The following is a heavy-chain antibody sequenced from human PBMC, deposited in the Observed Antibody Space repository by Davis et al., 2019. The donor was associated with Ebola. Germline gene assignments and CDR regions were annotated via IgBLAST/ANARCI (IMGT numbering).Heavy chain of an antibody. CDR3: ARGSSPPGNWFDP. V-gene: IGHV5-51*01. Sequence: GGSLRLSCKGSGYSFTSYWIGWVRQMPGKGLEWMGIIYPGDSDTRYRPSFQGQVTISADKSISTAYLQWSSLKASDTAMYYCARGSSPPGNWFDPWGQGTLVTVSS. J-gene: IGHJ5*02. CDR2: IYPGDSDT. CDR1: GYSFTSYW. D-gene: IGHD6-6*01.